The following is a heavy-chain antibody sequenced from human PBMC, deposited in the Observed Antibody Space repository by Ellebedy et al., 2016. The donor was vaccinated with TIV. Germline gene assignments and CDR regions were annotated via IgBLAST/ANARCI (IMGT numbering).Heavy chain of an antibody. CDR3: AREVTGFGESHFDY. D-gene: IGHD3-10*01. J-gene: IGHJ4*02. CDR1: GFTFSSYA. V-gene: IGHV3-30-3*01. CDR2: ISYDGSNK. Sequence: GESLKISXAASGFTFSSYAMHWVRQAPGKGLEWVAVISYDGSNKYYADSVKGRFTISRDNSKNTLYLQMNSLRAEDTAVYYCAREVTGFGESHFDYWGQGTLVTVSS.